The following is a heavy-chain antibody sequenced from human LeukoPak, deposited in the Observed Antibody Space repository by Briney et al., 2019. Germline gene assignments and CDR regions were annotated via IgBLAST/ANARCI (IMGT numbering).Heavy chain of an antibody. J-gene: IGHJ4*02. CDR3: AKDIYGGIPYYFDY. CDR1: GLTFSNYA. Sequence: GGSLRLSCAASGLTFSNYAMNWVRQASGKGLEWVSGITDSGRKTYYADSVKGRFTISRDNSKNTLYLQMNSLRAEDTAVYYCAKDIYGGIPYYFDYWGQGTLVTVSS. D-gene: IGHD4-23*01. V-gene: IGHV3-23*01. CDR2: ITDSGRKT.